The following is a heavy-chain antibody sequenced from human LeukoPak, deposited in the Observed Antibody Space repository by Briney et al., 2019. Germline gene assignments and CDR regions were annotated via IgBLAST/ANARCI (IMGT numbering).Heavy chain of an antibody. CDR1: GYSISTGYY. Sequence: SETLSLTCAVSGYSISTGYYWAWIRQPPVKGLEWITTIYYGGSTYYNPSLKSRVTISVDTSRNHSSLNLRSVTAADTAVYYCAIQSGATDYWGQGTLVTVSS. CDR2: IYYGGST. V-gene: IGHV4-38-2*01. D-gene: IGHD1-26*01. J-gene: IGHJ4*02. CDR3: AIQSGATDY.